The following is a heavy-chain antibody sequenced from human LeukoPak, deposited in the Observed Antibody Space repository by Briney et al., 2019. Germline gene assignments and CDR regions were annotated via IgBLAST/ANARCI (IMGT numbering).Heavy chain of an antibody. CDR2: ISSSGSTI. J-gene: IGHJ6*03. Sequence: GGSLRLSCAASGFTFSDYYMSWIRQAPGKGLEWVSYISSSGSTIYYADSVKGRFTISRDNAKNSLYLQMNSLRAEDTAVYYCAREHSGYDFPGRDYYYMDVWGKGTTVTVSS. D-gene: IGHD5-12*01. V-gene: IGHV3-11*04. CDR1: GFTFSDYY. CDR3: AREHSGYDFPGRDYYYMDV.